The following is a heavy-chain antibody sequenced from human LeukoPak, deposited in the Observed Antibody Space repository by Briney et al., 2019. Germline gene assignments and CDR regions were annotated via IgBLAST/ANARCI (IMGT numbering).Heavy chain of an antibody. CDR2: ISWNSGSI. Sequence: GGSLRLSCAASGFTFDDYAMHWVRQAPGKGLEWVSGISWNSGSIGYADSVKGRFTISRDDAKNSLYLQMNSLRAEDTALYYCAKDIIPIDSSGYSYFDYWGQGTLVTVSS. V-gene: IGHV3-9*01. CDR1: GFTFDDYA. D-gene: IGHD3-22*01. CDR3: AKDIIPIDSSGYSYFDY. J-gene: IGHJ4*02.